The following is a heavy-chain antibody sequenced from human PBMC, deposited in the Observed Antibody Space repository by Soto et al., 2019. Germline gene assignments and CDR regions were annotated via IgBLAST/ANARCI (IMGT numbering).Heavy chain of an antibody. D-gene: IGHD3-10*01. V-gene: IGHV1-69*04. J-gene: IGHJ4*02. CDR3: ATSYGSGYLAFDY. CDR2: VNPILSMS. CDR1: GDTFSFCS. Sequence: QVQLVQSGAEVKRPGSSVKVSCKASGDTFSFCSINWVRQAPGLGLEWMGRVNPILSMSNYAQRFQGRVTMTADKSTSTAYMELSGLRSEDTAMYYCATSYGSGYLAFDYWGPGALVTVSS.